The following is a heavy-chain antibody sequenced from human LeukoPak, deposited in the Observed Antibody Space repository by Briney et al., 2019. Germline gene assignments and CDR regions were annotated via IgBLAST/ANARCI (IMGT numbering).Heavy chain of an antibody. D-gene: IGHD1-14*01. Sequence: GGSLRLSCAASGFTFSSSWMSWVRQAPGKGLEWVANIKQDGSEKYYVDSVKGRFTISRDNAKNSLYLQMNSLRAEDTAVYYCAREGNRRGFDIWGQGTMVTVSS. CDR2: IKQDGSEK. J-gene: IGHJ3*02. CDR3: AREGNRRGFDI. CDR1: GFTFSSSW. V-gene: IGHV3-7*01.